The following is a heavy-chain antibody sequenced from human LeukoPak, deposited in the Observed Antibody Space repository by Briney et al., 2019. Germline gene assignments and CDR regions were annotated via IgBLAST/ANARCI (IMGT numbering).Heavy chain of an antibody. D-gene: IGHD5-12*01. Sequence: SETLSLTCTVSGGSISSYYWSWIRQPPGKGLEWIGYIYYSGSTYYNPSLKSRVTISVDTSKNQFSLKLSSVTAADTAVYYCARAIVATIGYYFDYWGQGTLVTVSS. CDR1: GGSISSYY. CDR2: IYYSGST. V-gene: IGHV4-59*08. CDR3: ARAIVATIGYYFDY. J-gene: IGHJ4*02.